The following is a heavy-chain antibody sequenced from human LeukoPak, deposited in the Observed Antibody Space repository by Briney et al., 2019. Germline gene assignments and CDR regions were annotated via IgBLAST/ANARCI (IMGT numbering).Heavy chain of an antibody. CDR1: GYTFTSYG. Sequence: ASVKVSCKASGYTFTSYGISWVRQAPGQGLEWMGWISAYNGNTNYAQKLQGRVTTTTDTSTSTAYMELRSLRSDDTAVYYCARFDYYDSRLDPWGQGTLVTASS. CDR3: ARFDYYDSRLDP. CDR2: ISAYNGNT. J-gene: IGHJ5*02. D-gene: IGHD3-22*01. V-gene: IGHV1-18*01.